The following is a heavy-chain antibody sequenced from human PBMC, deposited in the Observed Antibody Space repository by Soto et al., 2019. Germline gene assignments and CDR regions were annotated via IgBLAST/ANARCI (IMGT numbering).Heavy chain of an antibody. CDR3: TKDRVPDGIYSFDY. D-gene: IGHD2-15*01. V-gene: IGHV3-30-3*02. CDR1: GFTFSSYA. J-gene: IGHJ4*02. Sequence: GGSLRLSCAASGFTFSSYAMHWVRQAPGKGLEWVAVISYDGSNKDYRESVKGRFTLSKDKSKKTVYLQMNSLRVEDTAVYYCTKDRVPDGIYSFDYWGQGALVTVSS. CDR2: ISYDGSNK.